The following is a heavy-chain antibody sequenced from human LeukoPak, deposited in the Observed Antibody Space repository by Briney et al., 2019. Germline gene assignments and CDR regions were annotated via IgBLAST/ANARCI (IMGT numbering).Heavy chain of an antibody. CDR3: ARMYSGTSYYFDF. J-gene: IGHJ4*02. V-gene: IGHV4-59*01. D-gene: IGHD1-26*01. Sequence: SETLPLTRSVSGVSISDYHWIWIRQPPAKGLEWMGYFSYSGSTRYNPSLKSRVTMSVDTSKNQFSLRLISVAAADTAVYYCARMYSGTSYYFDFWGEGTRVTVSS. CDR2: FSYSGST. CDR1: GVSISDYH.